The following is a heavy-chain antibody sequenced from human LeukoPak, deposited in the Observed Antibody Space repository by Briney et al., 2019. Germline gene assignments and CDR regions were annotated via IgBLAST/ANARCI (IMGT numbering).Heavy chain of an antibody. CDR3: VRVDGAYQPEA. Sequence: GESLKIPFHDPGYTFTNYWIAWVRQLPGKGLECMGLIYPDDSDTIYSTSFQGQVTISADKSTSTAYLQWSSLKASDTATYYYVRVDGAYQPEAWGQGTPVTVSS. CDR2: IYPDDSDT. D-gene: IGHD2-2*01. CDR1: GYTFTNYW. J-gene: IGHJ5*02. V-gene: IGHV5-51*01.